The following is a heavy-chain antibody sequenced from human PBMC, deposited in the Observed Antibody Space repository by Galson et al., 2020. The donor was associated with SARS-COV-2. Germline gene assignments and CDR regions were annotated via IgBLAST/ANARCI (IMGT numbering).Heavy chain of an antibody. CDR1: GGTFSRNA. CDR3: AKVEPTVEGDDWFDP. CDR2: IIPLLGLA. Sequence: SVTVSCKVSGGTFSRNALSWVRQAPGQGLEWMGGIIPLLGLAKYAQKFQGRLTFTADKSTSTVYMEMSSLRSEDTAVYYCAKVEPTVEGDDWFDPWGQGTLVTVSS. V-gene: IGHV1-69*10. J-gene: IGHJ5*02. D-gene: IGHD3-16*01.